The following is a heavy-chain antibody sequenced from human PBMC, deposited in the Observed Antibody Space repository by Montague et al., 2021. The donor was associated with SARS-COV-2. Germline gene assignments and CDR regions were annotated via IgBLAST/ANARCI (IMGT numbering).Heavy chain of an antibody. J-gene: IGHJ6*02. CDR1: GGSVSSGSYY. CDR2: IYYSGST. D-gene: IGHD3-9*01. CDR3: ARDRGQTYYDILTGRALSVDFANGMDV. V-gene: IGHV4-61*01. Sequence: SETLSLTCTVSGGSVSSGSYYWSWIRQPPGKGLEWIGYIYYSGSTNYNPSLKSRVTISVDTSKNQFSLKLSSVTAADTAVYYCARDRGQTYYDILTGRALSVDFANGMDVGGQGTTGTVSS.